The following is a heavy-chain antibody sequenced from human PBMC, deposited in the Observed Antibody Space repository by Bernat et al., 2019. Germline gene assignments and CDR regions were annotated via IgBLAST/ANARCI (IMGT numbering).Heavy chain of an antibody. CDR1: GGTFSSYA. V-gene: IGHV1-3*01. J-gene: IGHJ4*02. Sequence: QVQLVQSGAEVKKPGSSVKVSCKASGGTFSSYAISWVRQAPGQRLEWMGWINAGNGNTKYSQKFQGRVTITRDTSASTAYMELSSLGSEDTAVYYCARGGRVAEHFDYWGQGTLVTVSS. D-gene: IGHD3-16*01. CDR3: ARGGRVAEHFDY. CDR2: INAGNGNT.